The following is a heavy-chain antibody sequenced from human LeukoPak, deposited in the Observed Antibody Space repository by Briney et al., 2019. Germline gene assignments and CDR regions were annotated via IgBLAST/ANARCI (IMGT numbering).Heavy chain of an antibody. J-gene: IGHJ6*03. D-gene: IGHD6-19*01. Sequence: GASVKVSCKASGYMFTGYYMHWVRQAPGQGLEWMGWINPNSGGTNYAQQFQGRVTMTRDTSISTAYMDLNRLRSDDTAVYSCARVVAVTGTPVYYMDVWGKGTTVTVSS. V-gene: IGHV1-2*02. CDR1: GYMFTGYY. CDR3: ARVVAVTGTPVYYMDV. CDR2: INPNSGGT.